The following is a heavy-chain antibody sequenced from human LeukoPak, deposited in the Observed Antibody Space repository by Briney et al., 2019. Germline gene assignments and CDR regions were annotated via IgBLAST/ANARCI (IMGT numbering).Heavy chain of an antibody. D-gene: IGHD3-10*01. CDR3: ARVKRYGSGTTGGDY. J-gene: IGHJ4*02. CDR2: ISAYNGNT. Sequence: ASVKVSCKASGYTFTSYGISWVRQAPGQGLEWMGWISAYNGNTNYARKLQGGVTMTTDTSTSTAYMELRSLRSDDTAVYYCARVKRYGSGTTGGDYWGQGTLVTVSS. CDR1: GYTFTSYG. V-gene: IGHV1-18*04.